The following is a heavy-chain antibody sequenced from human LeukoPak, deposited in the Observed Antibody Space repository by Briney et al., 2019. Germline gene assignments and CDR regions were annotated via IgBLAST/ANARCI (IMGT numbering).Heavy chain of an antibody. Sequence: SETLSLTCAVSGGSISSDGYSWSWIRQPPGKGLEWIGYIYYSGSTYYNPSLKSRVTISVDTSKNQFSLKLSSVTAADTAVYYCARQTGSGLFILPGGQGTLVTVSS. CDR2: IYYSGST. CDR3: ARQTGSGLFILP. CDR1: GGSISSDGYS. V-gene: IGHV4-30-4*07. D-gene: IGHD3/OR15-3a*01. J-gene: IGHJ4*02.